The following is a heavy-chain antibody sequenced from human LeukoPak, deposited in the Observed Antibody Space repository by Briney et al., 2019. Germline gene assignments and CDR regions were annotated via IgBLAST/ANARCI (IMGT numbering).Heavy chain of an antibody. V-gene: IGHV3-9*01. CDR1: GFTFDDYA. J-gene: IGHJ3*02. CDR2: ISWNSGSI. Sequence: PGGSLRLYCAASGFTFDDYAMHWVRQAPGKGLEWVSGISWNSGSIGYADSVKGRFTISRDNSRNTLYLQMNSLRAEDTAVYYCAKELGYCSSTSCYTAFDIWGQGTMVTVSS. CDR3: AKELGYCSSTSCYTAFDI. D-gene: IGHD2-2*02.